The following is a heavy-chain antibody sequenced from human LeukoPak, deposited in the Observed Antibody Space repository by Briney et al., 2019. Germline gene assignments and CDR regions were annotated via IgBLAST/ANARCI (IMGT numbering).Heavy chain of an antibody. D-gene: IGHD6-19*01. V-gene: IGHV3-66*01. Sequence: GGSLRLSCAASGFTVSSSSMNWVRLGPGKGLEWVSVISSDGNTYYADSVRGGFTISRDNSRNTLSLQMHGLRADDTAVYYCARGQEQFSSPWQWGPRRKNFYYYGMDVWGQGTTVTVSS. CDR3: ARGQEQFSSPWQWGPRRKNFYYYGMDV. CDR2: ISSDGNT. CDR1: GFTVSSSS. J-gene: IGHJ6*02.